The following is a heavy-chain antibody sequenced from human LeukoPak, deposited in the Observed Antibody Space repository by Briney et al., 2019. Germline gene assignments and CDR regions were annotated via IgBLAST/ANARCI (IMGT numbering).Heavy chain of an antibody. CDR2: IYPYSGDT. CDR1: GYTFTGYY. V-gene: IGHV1-2*02. J-gene: IGHJ3*02. Sequence: ASVKVSCKASGYTFTGYYIHWVRQAPGQGLEWMGWIYPYSGDTNYAQNFQGRVTMTRDTSNSTAYMEVSSLKSDDTAVYYCARDRNSGSSLDIWGQGTMLTVSS. CDR3: ARDRNSGSSLDI. D-gene: IGHD6-6*01.